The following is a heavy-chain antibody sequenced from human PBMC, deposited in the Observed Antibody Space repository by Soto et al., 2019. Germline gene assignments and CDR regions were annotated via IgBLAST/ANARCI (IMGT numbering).Heavy chain of an antibody. CDR1: GFFFGAYA. V-gene: IGHV3-9*03. CDR3: AQGAELHSSVWSTRCFDS. Sequence: ALRPSFFPSGFFFGAYALHSVRLIPVKVLEWVAFIGSNGQTLDYLKSVQGRFTISNDDAKRSLYLQMDNLRPDDMALYHCAQGAELHSSVWSTRCFDSWGRGAMLSVSS. J-gene: IGHJ4*02. CDR2: IGSNGQTL. D-gene: IGHD3-22*01.